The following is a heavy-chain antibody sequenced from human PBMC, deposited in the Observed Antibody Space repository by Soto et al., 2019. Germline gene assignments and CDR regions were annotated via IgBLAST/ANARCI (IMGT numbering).Heavy chain of an antibody. V-gene: IGHV3-23*05. CDR2: IDIRGGT. J-gene: IGHJ4*02. CDR3: ARERGYGAYGNHDFDY. D-gene: IGHD5-12*01. Sequence: EVQLLESGGDLIQPGGSLRVSCAASGFTFRSYGMTWVRQAPGKGLEWVSAIDIRGGTYYADTVKGRFTISRDNSKDTVNLQMNSLRAEDTAMYYCARERGYGAYGNHDFDYWGQGTLVTVSS. CDR1: GFTFRSYG.